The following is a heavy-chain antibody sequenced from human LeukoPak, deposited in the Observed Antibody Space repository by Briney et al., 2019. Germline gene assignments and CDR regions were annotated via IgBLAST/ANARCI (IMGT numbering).Heavy chain of an antibody. CDR2: IIPILGIA. J-gene: IGHJ4*02. CDR1: GGTFSSYA. V-gene: IGHV1-69*04. Sequence: ASVKVSCKASGGTFSSYAISWVRQAPGQGLEWMGRIIPILGIANYAQKFQGRVTITADKSTSTAYMELSSLRSEDTAVYYCARDRSFTPLDYWGQGTLVTVSS. CDR3: ARDRSFTPLDY.